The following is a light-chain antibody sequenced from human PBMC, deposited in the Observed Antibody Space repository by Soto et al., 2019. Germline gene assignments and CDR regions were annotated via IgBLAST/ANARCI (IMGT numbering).Light chain of an antibody. J-gene: IGKJ1*01. CDR3: QEYGSSRT. V-gene: IGKV3-20*01. CDR2: GAY. CDR1: QSVTSSY. Sequence: EIVLTQSPGTLSLSPGERATLSCRASQSVTSSYLAWYQQKPGQAPRLLIYGAYNRATGIPDRFSGSGSGTDFTLTISRLEPEDFAVYYCQEYGSSRTFGLGTKVDIK.